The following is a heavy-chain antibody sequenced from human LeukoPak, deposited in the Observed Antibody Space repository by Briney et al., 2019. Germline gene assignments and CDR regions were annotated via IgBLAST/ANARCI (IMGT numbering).Heavy chain of an antibody. D-gene: IGHD3-10*01. V-gene: IGHV3-30*03. CDR1: GFTFSSYG. Sequence: GGSLRLSCAASGFTFSSYGMHWVRQAPGKGLEWVAVISYDGSNKYYADSVKGRFTISRDNSKNSLHLQMTSLRDEDTAVYYCARDPDYYASGTSYNHYFDYWGQGTLVTVSS. CDR3: ARDPDYYASGTSYNHYFDY. J-gene: IGHJ4*02. CDR2: ISYDGSNK.